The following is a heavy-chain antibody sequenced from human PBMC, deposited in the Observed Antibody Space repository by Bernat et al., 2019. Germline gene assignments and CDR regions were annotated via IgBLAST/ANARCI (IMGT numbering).Heavy chain of an antibody. V-gene: IGHV3-33*06. CDR1: GFTFSNYG. CDR3: AKDGKQWLSYFDY. CDR2: IWYDGSNK. Sequence: QVQLVESGGGVVQPGRSLTLSCAASGFTFSNYGMHWVRQAPGKGLEWVAVIWYDGSNKYYADSVKGRFTISRDNSKNTLYLQMNSLRAEDTAVYYCAKDGKQWLSYFDYWGQGTLVTVSS. J-gene: IGHJ4*02. D-gene: IGHD6-19*01.